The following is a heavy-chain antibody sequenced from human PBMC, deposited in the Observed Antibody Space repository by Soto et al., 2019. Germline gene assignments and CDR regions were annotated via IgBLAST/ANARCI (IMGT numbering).Heavy chain of an antibody. D-gene: IGHD2-15*01. Sequence: ASVKVSCKASGYTFTSYDINWVRQATGQGLEWMGWMNPNSGNTGYAQKFQGRVTMTRNTSISTAYMELSSLRSEDTAVYYCARVWCRGGSCYAYYYYGMDVWGQGTTVTVSS. CDR3: ARVWCRGGSCYAYYYYGMDV. CDR2: MNPNSGNT. V-gene: IGHV1-8*01. CDR1: GYTFTSYD. J-gene: IGHJ6*02.